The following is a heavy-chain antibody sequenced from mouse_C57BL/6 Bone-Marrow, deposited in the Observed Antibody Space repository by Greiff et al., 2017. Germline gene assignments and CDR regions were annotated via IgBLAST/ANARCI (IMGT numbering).Heavy chain of an antibody. Sequence: QVQLQQSGAELARPGASVKLSCKASGYTFTSYGISWVKQRTGQGLEWIGEIYPRSGNTYYNEKFKGKATLTADKSSSTAYMELRSLTSEDSAVYFCARGTYGSSSYWYFDVWGTGTTVTVSS. D-gene: IGHD1-1*01. CDR2: IYPRSGNT. J-gene: IGHJ1*03. CDR3: ARGTYGSSSYWYFDV. V-gene: IGHV1-81*01. CDR1: GYTFTSYG.